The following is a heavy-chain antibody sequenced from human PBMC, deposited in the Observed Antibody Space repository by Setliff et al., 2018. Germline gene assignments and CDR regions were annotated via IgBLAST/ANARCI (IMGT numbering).Heavy chain of an antibody. D-gene: IGHD1-7*01. Sequence: SETLSLTCTVSGYSISSGYYWGWIRQPPGKGLEWIGYIYYSGNSNYDTNYNPSLKSRVTISVDTSKNQLSLDLTSVTAADTAVYYCARNWHWGFDPWGRGALVTVSS. CDR1: GYSISSGYY. V-gene: IGHV4-38-2*02. CDR3: ARNWHWGFDP. CDR2: IYYSGNSNYDT. J-gene: IGHJ5*02.